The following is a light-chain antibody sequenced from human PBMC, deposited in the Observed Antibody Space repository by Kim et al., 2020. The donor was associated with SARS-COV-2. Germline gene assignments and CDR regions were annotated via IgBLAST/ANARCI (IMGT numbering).Light chain of an antibody. V-gene: IGLV2-14*01. J-gene: IGLJ3*02. Sequence: QSALTQPASVSGSPGQSISISCIGTSSDVGGYDFVSWYQRHPGKAPRLMIYDVSDRPSGVSDRFSGSKSGNTASLIISGLQTEDEAEYYCSSYASGRNLVFGGGTKVTVL. CDR2: DVS. CDR3: SSYASGRNLV. CDR1: SSDVGGYDF.